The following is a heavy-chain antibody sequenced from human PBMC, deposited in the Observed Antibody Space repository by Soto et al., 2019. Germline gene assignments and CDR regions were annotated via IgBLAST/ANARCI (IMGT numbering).Heavy chain of an antibody. D-gene: IGHD3-3*01. Sequence: CVSLGLACEGCRFIFRSHAMTWFCQDPRKGLEWVSSVSGSGASVHLPDSLKGRFSSSRDNSKNTVYLEMNSLRVDDTAVYYCAKDRPLWSGYSFSENHWGQGTLVTVSS. CDR1: RFIFRSHA. V-gene: IGHV3-23*01. CDR3: AKDRPLWSGYSFSENH. CDR2: VSGSGASV. J-gene: IGHJ5*02.